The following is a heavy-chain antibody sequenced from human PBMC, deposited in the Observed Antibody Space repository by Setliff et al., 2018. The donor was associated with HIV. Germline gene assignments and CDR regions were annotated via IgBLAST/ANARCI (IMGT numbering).Heavy chain of an antibody. CDR3: VTEHLGRSGYLPLY. CDR1: GFTFSTNA. D-gene: IGHD3-3*01. J-gene: IGHJ4*02. Sequence: GGSLRLSCAASGFTFSTNAMNWVRQAPGKGLEWVSGISAGGGSTYYADSVKGRFTISRDNSKNTLYLQMSSLKTEDTAVYYCVTEHLGRSGYLPLYWGQGALVTVSS. CDR2: ISAGGGST. V-gene: IGHV3-23*01.